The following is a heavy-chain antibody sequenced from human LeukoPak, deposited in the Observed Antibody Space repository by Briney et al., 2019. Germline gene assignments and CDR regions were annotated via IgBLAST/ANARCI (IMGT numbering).Heavy chain of an antibody. V-gene: IGHV3-30*18. J-gene: IGHJ4*02. Sequence: GGSLRLSCAASGFTFSSYGMHWVRQAPGKGLKWVAVISYDGSNKYYADYVKGRFTISRDNSKNTLYLQMNSLRAEDTAVYYCAKAGIAVAASLDYWGRGTLVTVSS. D-gene: IGHD6-19*01. CDR3: AKAGIAVAASLDY. CDR2: ISYDGSNK. CDR1: GFTFSSYG.